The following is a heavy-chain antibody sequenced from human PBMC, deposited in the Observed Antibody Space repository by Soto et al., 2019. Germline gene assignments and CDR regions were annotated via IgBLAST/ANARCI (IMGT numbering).Heavy chain of an antibody. V-gene: IGHV3-15*01. D-gene: IGHD4-17*01. CDR1: GFTFSNAW. CDR3: TTDANTVTTLDY. Sequence: EVQLVESGGGLVKPGGSLRLSCAASGFTFSNAWMSWVRQAPGKGLEWVGRIKSKTDGGTTDYAAPVKGRFTISRDDSKNTLYLQMNSLKTEDAAVYYCTTDANTVTTLDYWGQGTLVTVSS. J-gene: IGHJ4*02. CDR2: IKSKTDGGTT.